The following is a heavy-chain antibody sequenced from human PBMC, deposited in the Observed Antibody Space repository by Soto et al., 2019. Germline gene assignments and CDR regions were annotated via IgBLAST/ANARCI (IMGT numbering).Heavy chain of an antibody. CDR2: ISWNSGSI. CDR1: GFTFDDYA. Sequence: GGSLRLSCAASGFTFDDYAMHWVRQAPGKGLEWVSGISWNSGSIGYADSVKGRFTISRDNAKNSLYLQMNSLRAEDTALYYCAKDAYDSSGYFTWFDPWGQGTLVTVSS. V-gene: IGHV3-9*01. CDR3: AKDAYDSSGYFTWFDP. J-gene: IGHJ5*02. D-gene: IGHD3-22*01.